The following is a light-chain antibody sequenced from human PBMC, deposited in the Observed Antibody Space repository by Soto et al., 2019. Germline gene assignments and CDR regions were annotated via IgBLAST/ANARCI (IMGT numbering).Light chain of an antibody. Sequence: EIVMTQSPATLSVSPGERATLSCRASQSVRINLAWYQQKAGQAPRVLIYGASTRATGIPARFSGSGSGTDFTLTISSLQSEDFAVYYCQQYNNWPRTFGQGTKVEIK. CDR2: GAS. CDR1: QSVRIN. V-gene: IGKV3-15*01. CDR3: QQYNNWPRT. J-gene: IGKJ1*01.